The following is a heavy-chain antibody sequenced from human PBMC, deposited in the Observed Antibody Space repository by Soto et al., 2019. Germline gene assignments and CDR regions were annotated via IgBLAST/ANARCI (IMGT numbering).Heavy chain of an antibody. Sequence: GGSLRLSCAASGFTFSSYAMHWVRQAPGKGLEWVAVISYDGSNKYYADSVKGRFTISRDNSKNTLYLQMNSLRADDTAVYYCARGGTMVRGLWGNSWFDPWGQGTLVTVSS. CDR2: ISYDGSNK. V-gene: IGHV3-30-3*01. CDR1: GFTFSSYA. D-gene: IGHD3-10*01. J-gene: IGHJ5*02. CDR3: ARGGTMVRGLWGNSWFDP.